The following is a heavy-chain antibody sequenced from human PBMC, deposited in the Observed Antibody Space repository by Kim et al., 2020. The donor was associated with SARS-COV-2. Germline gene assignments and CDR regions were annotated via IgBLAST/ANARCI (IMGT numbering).Heavy chain of an antibody. CDR1: GFTFSSYA. CDR3: VKGGRAAMEY. V-gene: IGHV3-64D*06. Sequence: GGSLRLSCSASGFTFSSYAMHWVRQAPGKGLEYVSAISSNGGSTYYADSVKGRFTISKDNSKNTLNLQMSSLRAEDTAVYYCVKGGRAAMEYWGQGTLVTVSS. D-gene: IGHD5-18*01. J-gene: IGHJ4*02. CDR2: ISSNGGST.